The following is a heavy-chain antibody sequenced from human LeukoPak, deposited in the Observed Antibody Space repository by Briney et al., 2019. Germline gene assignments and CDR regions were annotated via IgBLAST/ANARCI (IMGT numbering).Heavy chain of an antibody. D-gene: IGHD3-9*01. V-gene: IGHV4-34*01. CDR1: GGSFSGYY. CDR3: AIDRTLYYDILTGSPSYYYYYMDV. J-gene: IGHJ6*03. CDR2: INHSGST. Sequence: ASETLSLTCAVYGGSFSGYYWSWIRQPPGKGLEWIGEINHSGSTNYNPSLKSRVTISVDTSKNQFSLKLSSVTAADTAVYYCAIDRTLYYDILTGSPSYYYYYMDVWGKGTTVTVSS.